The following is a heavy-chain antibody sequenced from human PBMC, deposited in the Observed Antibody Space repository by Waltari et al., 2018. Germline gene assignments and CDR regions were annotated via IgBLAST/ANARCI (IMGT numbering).Heavy chain of an antibody. V-gene: IGHV1-2*05. CDR3: ATWRENAFDV. D-gene: IGHD1-1*01. Sequence: QVQLVQSGAEMKKRGASVKVSCEASGYTFTGYFIHWVRQAPGQGLGWMGLINPNSGGTNYAQKLQVRVTLTIDKSINTAYMDLSRLTSDDTGMYYCATWRENAFDVWGQGTMVTVST. CDR2: INPNSGGT. J-gene: IGHJ3*01. CDR1: GYTFTGYF.